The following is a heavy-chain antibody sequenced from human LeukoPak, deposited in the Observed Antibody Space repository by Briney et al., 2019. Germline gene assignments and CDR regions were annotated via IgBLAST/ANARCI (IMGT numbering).Heavy chain of an antibody. CDR3: ARERMYSGSGSTYPYYDY. V-gene: IGHV3-7*01. D-gene: IGHD3-10*01. Sequence: SGGSLRLSCAASGFIFSSCWMSWVRQSPGKGLEWVANIKPDGSEKYYVDSVKGRFTISRDSAKNALYLEMNSLRVGDTAVYYCARERMYSGSGSTYPYYDYWGQGTLVTVSS. CDR1: GFIFSSCW. J-gene: IGHJ4*02. CDR2: IKPDGSEK.